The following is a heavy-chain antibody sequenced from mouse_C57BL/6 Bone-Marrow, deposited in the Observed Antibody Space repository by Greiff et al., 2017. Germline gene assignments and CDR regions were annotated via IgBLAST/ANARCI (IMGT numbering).Heavy chain of an antibody. CDR1: GYTFTDYY. D-gene: IGHD1-1*01. CDR2: INPNNGGT. Sequence: VQLQQSGPELVKPGASVKISCKASGYTFTDYYMNWVKQSHGKSLEWIGDINPNNGGTSYNQKFKGKATLTVDKSSSTAYMELRSLTSEDSAVYYCAREYYGSPLYFDVWGTGTTVTVSS. V-gene: IGHV1-26*01. CDR3: AREYYGSPLYFDV. J-gene: IGHJ1*03.